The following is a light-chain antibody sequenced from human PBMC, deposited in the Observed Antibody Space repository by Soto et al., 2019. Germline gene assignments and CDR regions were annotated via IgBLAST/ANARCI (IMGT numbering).Light chain of an antibody. J-gene: IGKJ1*01. Sequence: EIVLTQSPATLSLSPGERATLSCRARQSVSSYLAWYQQKPGQAPRLLIYDASNRATGIPARFSGSGSGTDFTLTISSLEPEDFAVYYCQQRSNWPPSKTFGQGTKVDIK. V-gene: IGKV3-11*01. CDR1: QSVSSY. CDR3: QQRSNWPPSKT. CDR2: DAS.